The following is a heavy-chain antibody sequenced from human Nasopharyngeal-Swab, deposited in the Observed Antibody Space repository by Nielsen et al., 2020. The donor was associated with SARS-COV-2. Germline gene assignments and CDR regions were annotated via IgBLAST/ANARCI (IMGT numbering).Heavy chain of an antibody. D-gene: IGHD6-6*01. Sequence: VRQAPGKGLEWVSAISGSGGSTYYADSVKGRFTISRDNSKNTLYLQMNSLRAEDTAVYYCAKGYSSSSGSFQHWGQGTTVTVSS. CDR3: AKGYSSSSGSFQH. CDR2: ISGSGGST. V-gene: IGHV3-23*01. J-gene: IGHJ1*01.